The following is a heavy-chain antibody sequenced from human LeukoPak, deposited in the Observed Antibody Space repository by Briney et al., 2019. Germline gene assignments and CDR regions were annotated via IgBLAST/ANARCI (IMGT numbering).Heavy chain of an antibody. CDR2: ISYDGSNK. V-gene: IGHV3-30*04. D-gene: IGHD3-16*02. CDR1: GFTFSSYA. CDR3: ARWRELSRGMDV. J-gene: IGHJ6*04. Sequence: GRSLRLSCAASGFTFSSYAMHWVRQAPGKGLEWVAVISYDGSNKYYADSVKGRFTISRDNSKSTLYLQMNSLRAEDTAVYYCARWRELSRGMDVWGKGTTVTVSS.